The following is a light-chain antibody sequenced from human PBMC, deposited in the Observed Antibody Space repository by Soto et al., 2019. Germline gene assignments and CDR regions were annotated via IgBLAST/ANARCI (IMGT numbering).Light chain of an antibody. J-gene: IGLJ1*01. V-gene: IGLV2-14*01. Sequence: QSVLTQPASVSGSPGQSITVSCTGTSSDIGGYNYVSWYQHHPGKAPKLMIYEVSNRPSGVSNRFSGSKSGNTASLTISGLQAEDEAEYYCSSYTSSDTLVFGTGTKVTVL. CDR2: EVS. CDR3: SSYTSSDTLV. CDR1: SSDIGGYNY.